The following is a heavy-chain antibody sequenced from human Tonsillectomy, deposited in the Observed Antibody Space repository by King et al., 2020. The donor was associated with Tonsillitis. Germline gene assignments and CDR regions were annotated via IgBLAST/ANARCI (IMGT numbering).Heavy chain of an antibody. Sequence: VQLVESGGGLVQPGGSLRLSCAVSGFTFNNHAMTWVRQAPGKGLEWVSAISGSGDTTYYADSVKGRFTISRDNSKNTLYLQMSSLRAEDTAVYYCAKDRRGSSDFWSGCFFRGINWFDPWGQGTLVTVSS. CDR2: ISGSGDTT. CDR3: AKDRRGSSDFWSGCFFRGINWFDP. D-gene: IGHD3-3*01. V-gene: IGHV3-23*04. J-gene: IGHJ5*02. CDR1: GFTFNNHA.